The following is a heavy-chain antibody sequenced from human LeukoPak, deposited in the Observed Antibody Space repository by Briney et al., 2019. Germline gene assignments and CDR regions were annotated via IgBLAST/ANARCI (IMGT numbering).Heavy chain of an antibody. J-gene: IGHJ4*02. CDR3: TTDPNTIFGVVNY. CDR1: GFTFSNAW. CDR2: IKSKTDGGTT. V-gene: IGHV3-15*01. D-gene: IGHD3-3*01. Sequence: GGSLRLSCAASGFTFSNAWMSWVRQAPGKGLEWAGRIKSKTDGGTTDYAAPVKGRFTISRDDSKNTLYLQMNSLKTEDTAVYYCTTDPNTIFGVVNYWGQGTLVTVSS.